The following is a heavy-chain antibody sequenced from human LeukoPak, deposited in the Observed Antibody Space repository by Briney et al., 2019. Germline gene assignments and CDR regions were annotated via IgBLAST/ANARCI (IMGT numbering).Heavy chain of an antibody. J-gene: IGHJ6*02. D-gene: IGHD3-10*01. V-gene: IGHV1-46*01. CDR2: INPSGGST. CDR3: ARSLYGSGSLWGYYYYGMDV. Sequence: ASVKVSGKASGYTFTSYYMHWVRQAPGQGLEWMGIINPSGGSTSYAQKFQGRVTMTRDTSTSTVYMELSSLRSEDTAVYYCARSLYGSGSLWGYYYYGMDVWGQGTPVTVSS. CDR1: GYTFTSYY.